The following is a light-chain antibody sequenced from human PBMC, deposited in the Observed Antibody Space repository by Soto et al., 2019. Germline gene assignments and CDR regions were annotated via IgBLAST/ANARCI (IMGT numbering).Light chain of an antibody. CDR1: QSVSSN. CDR3: QQYNNWHPWT. CDR2: GAS. J-gene: IGKJ1*01. Sequence: EIVMTQSPATLSVSPGERATLSCRASQSVSSNLAWYQQKPGQAPRLLXYGASTRATGIPARFSGSGSGTEFTLTISSLQSEDFAAYYCQQYNNWHPWTFGQGTKVDIK. V-gene: IGKV3-15*01.